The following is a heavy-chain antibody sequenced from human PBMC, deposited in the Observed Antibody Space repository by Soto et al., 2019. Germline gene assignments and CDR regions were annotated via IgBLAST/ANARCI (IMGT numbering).Heavy chain of an antibody. D-gene: IGHD3-16*02. V-gene: IGHV1-18*01. Sequence: QIQLVQSGTEVKKPGASVKVSCKASGYTFITYGISWVRQAPGQGVEWMGWISGYNGTTNYPQKFQGRVTMTTDTSTSTAYMELESLRSDVTAVYFCARDDYVWGSDPPNLDYWGQGTLVTVSS. CDR1: GYTFITYG. CDR2: ISGYNGTT. J-gene: IGHJ4*02. CDR3: ARDDYVWGSDPPNLDY.